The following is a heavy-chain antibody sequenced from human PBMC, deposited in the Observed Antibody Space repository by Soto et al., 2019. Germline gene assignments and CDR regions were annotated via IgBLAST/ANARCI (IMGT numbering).Heavy chain of an antibody. CDR2: VIPIFGTP. CDR1: GGTFSTYA. V-gene: IGHV1-69*01. Sequence: QVQLVQSGAEVKKPGSSVKVSCKAPGGTFSTYAISWVRQAPGQGLEWMGWVIPIFGTPKYAQKFQGRVTITAEESTSTGYMELRSLRSEDTAVYYCARSQGGSSSLDIYYYYYYGMDVWGQGTTVTVSS. D-gene: IGHD2-15*01. J-gene: IGHJ6*02. CDR3: ARSQGGSSSLDIYYYYYYGMDV.